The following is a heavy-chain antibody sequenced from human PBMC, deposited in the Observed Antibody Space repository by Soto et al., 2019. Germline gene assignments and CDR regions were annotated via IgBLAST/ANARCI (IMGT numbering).Heavy chain of an antibody. J-gene: IGHJ4*02. CDR2: IYWDDGK. Sequence: QITLKESGPTLVKPTQTLTLTCTFSGFSLSTSGVGVGWIRQPPGKALEWLALIYWDDGKHYSPSLKTRLTITRDTSKNQVVLTMTNMDPVDTATYYCAHRLGIVVTAHFDYWGQGTLVTVSS. V-gene: IGHV2-5*02. CDR3: AHRLGIVVTAHFDY. D-gene: IGHD3-22*01. CDR1: GFSLSTSGVG.